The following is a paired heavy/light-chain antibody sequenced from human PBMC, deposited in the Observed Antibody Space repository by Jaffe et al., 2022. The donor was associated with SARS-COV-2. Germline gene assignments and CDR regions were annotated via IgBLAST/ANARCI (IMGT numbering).Light chain of an antibody. CDR3: QQSYSTLFT. CDR2: EAS. CDR1: QSVENL. J-gene: IGKJ3*01. Sequence: DIQMTQSPSFLSASVGDRVTITCRTSQSVENLLNWYQQKPGKAPKLLIYEASSLHGGVPSRFSGSGSGTEFTLTISSLQPEDFATYSCQQSYSTLFTFGPGTKVDIK. V-gene: IGKV1-39*01.
Heavy chain of an antibody. CDR2: VYYNGDS. CDR1: GGSITNTGHY. J-gene: IGHJ4*02. V-gene: IGHV4-39*02. CDR3: AREQKQLAPGAFDS. D-gene: IGHD1-1*01. Sequence: QVQLQESGPGLVKPSETLSLSCTVSGGSITNTGHYWGWIRQSPGKGLEWIGIVYYNGDSYYNPSLKSRVSISVDTPKNQFSLRLNSVTAADTALYYCAREQKQLAPGAFDSWGQGILVTVSS.